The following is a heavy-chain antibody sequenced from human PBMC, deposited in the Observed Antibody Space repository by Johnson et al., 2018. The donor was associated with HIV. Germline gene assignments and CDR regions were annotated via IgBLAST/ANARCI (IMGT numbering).Heavy chain of an antibody. CDR3: ARDGRDLVTRGSFDV. J-gene: IGHJ3*01. CDR2: IFSVGDV. V-gene: IGHV3-66*02. CDR1: GITVGTNY. D-gene: IGHD3-9*01. Sequence: VQLVESGGGLVQPGGSLRLSCAAPGITVGTNYMSWVRQAPGHGLEWVSVIFSVGDVYYAHSVKGRFTISRDNSKNMVYLQMNSLRPEDTAVYYCARDGRDLVTRGSFDVWGQGTVVTVSS.